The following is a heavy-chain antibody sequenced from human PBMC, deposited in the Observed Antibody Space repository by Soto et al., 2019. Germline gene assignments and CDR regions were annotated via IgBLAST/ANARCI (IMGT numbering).Heavy chain of an antibody. CDR3: AHRPLFRHFDY. CDR2: IYWNDDK. CDR1: GFSLSTSGVG. D-gene: IGHD2-21*01. J-gene: IGHJ4*02. Sequence: QITLKESGPTLVKPTQTLTLTCTFSGFSLSTSGVGVGWIRQPPGKALEWLALIYWNDDKRYSPSLKSRLTITKDTAKNQVVLTMTNMDPVDTATYYCAHRPLFRHFDYWGQGTLVTVSS. V-gene: IGHV2-5*01.